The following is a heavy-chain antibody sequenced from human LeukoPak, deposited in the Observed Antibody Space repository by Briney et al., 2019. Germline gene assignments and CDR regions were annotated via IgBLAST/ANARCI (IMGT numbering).Heavy chain of an antibody. Sequence: GGSLRLSCAASGFTFHSFTMYWVRQAPGKGLEWVALIPCGDAYQDYAASVKGRFTISRDNSNSTLYLQMDTLRPEDTAVYYCARDLGYCNGGSCYYYGMDVWGQGTTVTVSS. CDR1: GFTFHSFT. CDR2: IPCGDAYQ. CDR3: ARDLGYCNGGSCYYYGMDV. J-gene: IGHJ6*02. V-gene: IGHV3-30*04. D-gene: IGHD2-15*01.